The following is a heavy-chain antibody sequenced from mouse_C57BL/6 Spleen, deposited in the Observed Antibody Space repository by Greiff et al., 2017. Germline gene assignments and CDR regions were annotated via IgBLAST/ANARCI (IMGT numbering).Heavy chain of an antibody. V-gene: IGHV1-81*01. CDR3: ASSAPARGGGFAY. J-gene: IGHJ3*01. D-gene: IGHD3-1*01. CDR2: IYPRSGNT. Sequence: VQLQQSGAELARPGASVQLSCKASGYTFTSYGISWVKQRPGQGLEWIGEIYPRSGNTYYNEKFKGKATLTADKSSSTAYMELRSLTSEDSAVYVGASSAPARGGGFAYWGQGTLVTVSA. CDR1: GYTFTSYG.